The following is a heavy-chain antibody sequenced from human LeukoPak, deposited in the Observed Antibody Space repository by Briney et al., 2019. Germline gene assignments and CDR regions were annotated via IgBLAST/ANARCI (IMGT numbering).Heavy chain of an antibody. V-gene: IGHV3-21*01. CDR1: GFTFSSYS. CDR2: ISSSSSYI. J-gene: IGHJ4*02. CDR3: ARALIVVVPAANPDY. D-gene: IGHD2-2*01. Sequence: PGGSLRLSCAASGFTFSSYSMNWVRQAPGKGLEWVSSISSSSSYIYYADSVKGRFTISRDNAKNSLYLQMNSLRAEDTAVYYCARALIVVVPAANPDYWGQGTLVTVSS.